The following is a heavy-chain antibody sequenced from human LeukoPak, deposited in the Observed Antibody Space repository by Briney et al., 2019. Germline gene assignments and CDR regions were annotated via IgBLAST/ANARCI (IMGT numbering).Heavy chain of an antibody. J-gene: IGHJ4*02. Sequence: PGGSLRLSCAASGITVSSSYMSWVRQAPGKGLEWASVIYSGGSTYYADSVKGRFTISRDSSKNTLYLQMNSLRAEDTAVYYCASSPFSAYCFDYWGQGSLVTVSS. CDR3: ASSPFSAYCFDY. D-gene: IGHD3-10*01. V-gene: IGHV3-66*01. CDR2: IYSGGST. CDR1: GITVSSSY.